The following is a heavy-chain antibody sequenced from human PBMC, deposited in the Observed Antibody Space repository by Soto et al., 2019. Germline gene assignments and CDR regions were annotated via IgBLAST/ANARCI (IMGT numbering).Heavy chain of an antibody. V-gene: IGHV4-61*01. CDR1: GGSVSSDSYY. CDR2: IYYSGST. Sequence: QVQLQESGPGLVKPSETLSLTCTVSGGSVSSDSYYWSWIRQPPGKGLEWIGYIYYSGSTKYNPSLKSRVTISVDTSKNQFSLKLSSVTAADTAVYYCARDNGWGVVTPKWDNWFAPWGQGTLVTVSS. CDR3: ARDNGWGVVTPKWDNWFAP. D-gene: IGHD2-21*02. J-gene: IGHJ5*02.